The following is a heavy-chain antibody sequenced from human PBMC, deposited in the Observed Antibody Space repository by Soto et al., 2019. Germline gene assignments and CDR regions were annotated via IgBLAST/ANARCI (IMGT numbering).Heavy chain of an antibody. CDR1: GGTFSSYA. CDR2: LIPIFGTA. V-gene: IGHV1-69*01. Sequence: QVQLVQSGAEVKKPGSSVKVSCKASGGTFSSYAISWVRQAPGQGLEWMGGLIPIFGTANYAQKFHGRVTITADESTSTAFIGLSSLRSEDTAVYYCAREAAPAWLDYHYYDMDVWGQGTTVTVSS. D-gene: IGHD6-13*01. CDR3: AREAAPAWLDYHYYDMDV. J-gene: IGHJ6*02.